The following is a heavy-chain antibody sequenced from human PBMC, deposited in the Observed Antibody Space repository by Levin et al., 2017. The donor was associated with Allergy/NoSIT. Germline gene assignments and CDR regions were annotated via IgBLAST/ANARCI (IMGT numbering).Heavy chain of an antibody. CDR1: GGSISSYY. V-gene: IGHV4-59*01. CDR3: ARGGQLLPQLGSGWYSNYYGMDV. CDR2: IYYSGST. J-gene: IGHJ6*02. Sequence: PSETLSLTCTVSGGSISSYYWSWIRQPPGKGLEWIGYIYYSGSTNYNPSLKSRVTISVDTSKNQFSLKLSSVTAADTAVYYCARGGQLLPQLGSGWYSNYYGMDVWGQGTTVTVSS. D-gene: IGHD6-19*01.